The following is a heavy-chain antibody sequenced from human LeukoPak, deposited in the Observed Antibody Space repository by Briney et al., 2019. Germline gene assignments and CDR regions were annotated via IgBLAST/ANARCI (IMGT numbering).Heavy chain of an antibody. D-gene: IGHD2-15*01. J-gene: IGHJ4*02. CDR3: ARESVGYCSGGSCPYYFDY. CDR2: IYSSGNT. Sequence: SETMSLTCTVSGGSISSYYWSWVRQPAGKGLEWIGRIYSSGNTNYNPSLKSRVTMSVDTSRNQFSLKLGSVTAADTAVYYCARESVGYCSGGSCPYYFDYWGQGTLVTVSS. CDR1: GGSISSYY. V-gene: IGHV4-4*07.